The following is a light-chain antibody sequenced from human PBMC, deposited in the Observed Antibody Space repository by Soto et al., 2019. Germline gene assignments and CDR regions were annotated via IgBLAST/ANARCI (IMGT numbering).Light chain of an antibody. J-gene: IGKJ5*01. CDR3: QQYSTYPIT. Sequence: EIQMIQSPSTLSASIGDRVTITCRASESVNRWLAGYQQKPGKAPKFLLYKASSLESGVPSRFSGSGSETEFTLTISSLQPDDFATYYCQQYSTYPITFGQGTRLEIK. V-gene: IGKV1-5*03. CDR1: ESVNRW. CDR2: KAS.